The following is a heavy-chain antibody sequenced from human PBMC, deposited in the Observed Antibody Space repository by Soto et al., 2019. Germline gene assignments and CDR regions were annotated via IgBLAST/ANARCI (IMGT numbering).Heavy chain of an antibody. Sequence: QVQLQESGPGLVKPSETLSLTCTVSGGSISSYYWSWIRQPPGKGLEWIGYIYYSGSTPYNPSLKSRVTISADTSKNPLSLNLSSVTAADTALYYCARHRAFCSGKSCALGYYYYVDVWGIGTTVTVSS. D-gene: IGHD2-2*01. CDR2: IYYSGST. J-gene: IGHJ6*03. CDR1: GGSISSYY. V-gene: IGHV4-59*08. CDR3: ARHRAFCSGKSCALGYYYYVDV.